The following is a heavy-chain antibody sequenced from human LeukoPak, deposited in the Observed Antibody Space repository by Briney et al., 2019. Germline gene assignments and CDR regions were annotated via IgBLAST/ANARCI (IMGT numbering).Heavy chain of an antibody. CDR2: INPNSGGT. CDR1: GYTFTGYY. V-gene: IGHV1-2*02. Sequence: ASVKVSCKASGYTFTGYYMHWVRQAPGQGLEWMGWINPNSGGTNYAQKFQGRVTMTRDTSISTAYMELSRLRSDDTAVYYCARELGERRISDFWSDIRMITFDGAFDIWGQGTMVTVSS. J-gene: IGHJ3*02. CDR3: ARELGERRISDFWSDIRMITFDGAFDI. D-gene: IGHD3-16*01.